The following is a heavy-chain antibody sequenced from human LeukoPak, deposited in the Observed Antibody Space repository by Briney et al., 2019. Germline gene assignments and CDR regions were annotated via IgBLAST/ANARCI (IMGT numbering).Heavy chain of an antibody. CDR3: ARDLFGDYLDY. CDR2: ISAYNGNT. J-gene: IGHJ4*02. D-gene: IGHD2-21*01. V-gene: IGHV1-18*01. Sequence: GASVKVSCKASGGTFSSYAISWVRQAPGQGLEWMGWISAYNGNTNYAQKLQGRVTMTTDTSTSTAYMELRSLRSDDTAVYYCARDLFGDYLDYWGQGTLVTVSS. CDR1: GGTFSSYA.